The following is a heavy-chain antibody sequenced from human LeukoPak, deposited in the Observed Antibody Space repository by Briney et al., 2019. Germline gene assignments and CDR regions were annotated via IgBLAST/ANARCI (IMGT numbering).Heavy chain of an antibody. Sequence: GGSLRLSCAASGFTFSSYAMSWVRQAPGKGLEWVSAISGSGGSTYYADSVKGRFTISRDNSKNTLYLQMNSLRAEDTAVYYCARDPGAAAAPRGAAYWGQGTLVTVSS. CDR3: ARDPGAAAAPRGAAY. V-gene: IGHV3-23*01. CDR1: GFTFSSYA. J-gene: IGHJ4*02. D-gene: IGHD1-26*01. CDR2: ISGSGGST.